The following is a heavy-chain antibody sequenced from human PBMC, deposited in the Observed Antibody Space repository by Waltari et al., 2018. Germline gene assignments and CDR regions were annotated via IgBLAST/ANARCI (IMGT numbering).Heavy chain of an antibody. V-gene: IGHV4-38-2*02. D-gene: IGHD3-3*01. CDR3: ARVDAIFGVVITVFDY. Sequence: QVQLQESGPGLVKPSETLSLTCTVSGYSISSGSYWCWIRQPPGKGLEWIGSIYHSGSTYYNPSLKSRVTISVDTSKNQFSLKLSSVTAADTAVYYCARVDAIFGVVITVFDYWGQGTLVTVSS. CDR2: IYHSGST. J-gene: IGHJ4*02. CDR1: GYSISSGSY.